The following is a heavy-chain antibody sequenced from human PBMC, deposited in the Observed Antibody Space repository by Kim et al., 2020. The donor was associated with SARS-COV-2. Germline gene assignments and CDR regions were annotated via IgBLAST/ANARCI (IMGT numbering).Heavy chain of an antibody. D-gene: IGHD3-22*01. CDR1: GGSISSSFNY. CDR2: VYHSVST. Sequence: SETLSLTCTVSGGSISSSFNYWGWIRQPPGKGLEWKGSVYHSVSTYDSPSLKSRVTVSVDTSKNQFSLKVTSVTAAATAVYFCARLPHDSSGYVDCWGQGTLVTVSS. V-gene: IGHV4-39*01. J-gene: IGHJ1*01. CDR3: ARLPHDSSGYVDC.